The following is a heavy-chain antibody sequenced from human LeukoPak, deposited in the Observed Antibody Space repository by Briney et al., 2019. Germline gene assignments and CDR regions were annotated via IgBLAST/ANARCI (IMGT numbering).Heavy chain of an antibody. J-gene: IGHJ3*02. CDR3: ATRTTRIAAAGTLAFDI. V-gene: IGHV1-46*01. Sequence: ASVKVSCKASGYTFTSYYMHWVRQVPGQGLERMGIINPSGGSTSYAQKFQGRVTMTRDMSTSTVYMELSSLRSEDTAVYYCATRTTRIAAAGTLAFDIWGQGTMVTVSS. CDR1: GYTFTSYY. D-gene: IGHD6-13*01. CDR2: INPSGGST.